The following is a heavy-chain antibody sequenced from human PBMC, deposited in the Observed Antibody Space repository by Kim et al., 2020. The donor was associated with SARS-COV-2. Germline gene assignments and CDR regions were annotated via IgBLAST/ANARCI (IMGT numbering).Heavy chain of an antibody. CDR1: GFTFSSYA. V-gene: IGHV3-23*01. D-gene: IGHD4-4*01. J-gene: IGHJ4*02. CDR2: ISGSGGST. CDR3: AKDHSNYVGGTFDY. Sequence: LSLTCAASGFTFSSYAMSWVRQAPGKGLEWVSAISGSGGSTYYADSVKGRFTISRDNSKNTLYLQMNSLRAEDTAVYYCAKDHSNYVGGTFDYWGQGTLVTVSS.